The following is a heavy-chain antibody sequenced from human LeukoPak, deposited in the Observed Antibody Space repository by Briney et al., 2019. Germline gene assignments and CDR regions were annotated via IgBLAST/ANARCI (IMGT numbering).Heavy chain of an antibody. V-gene: IGHV4-59*01. CDR1: SGSISNFH. J-gene: IGHJ5*02. Sequence: SETLSLTCSVSSGSISNFHWSWIRQPPGKGLELIGYIYYSGSTNYNPSLKSRVTISVDTSKNQFSLKLSSVTAADTAVYYCARVSGPAAIIRFDPWGQGTLVTVSS. CDR2: IYYSGST. D-gene: IGHD2-2*01. CDR3: ARVSGPAAIIRFDP.